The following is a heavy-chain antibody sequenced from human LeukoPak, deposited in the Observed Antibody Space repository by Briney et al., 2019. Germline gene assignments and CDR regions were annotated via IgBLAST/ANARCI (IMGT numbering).Heavy chain of an antibody. J-gene: IGHJ6*02. CDR3: ARGTYYDILTGYYAPYYYYYGMDV. V-gene: IGHV4-4*09. Sequence: TSETLSLTCPVSGGSISSYYWSWIRQPPGKGLEWIGYIYTSGSTNYYPSLKSRVTISVDTSKNQFSLKLSSVTAADTAVYYCARGTYYDILTGYYAPYYYYYGMDVWGQGTTVTVSS. CDR2: IYTSGST. D-gene: IGHD3-9*01. CDR1: GGSISSYY.